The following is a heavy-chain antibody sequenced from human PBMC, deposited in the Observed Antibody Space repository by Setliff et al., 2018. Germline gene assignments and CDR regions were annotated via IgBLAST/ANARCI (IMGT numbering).Heavy chain of an antibody. D-gene: IGHD3-10*01. V-gene: IGHV4-39*01. Sequence: SETLSLTCSLSGVTIGGGNYYYWGWIRQSPGKGLEWIGSMYYSGSTYYNPSLKGRVTLSVDTTKNQFSLKLTSMTAADTAVYFCARHLLVQGTYHFDYWGQGSPVTVSS. CDR1: GVTIGGGNYYY. CDR3: ARHLLVQGTYHFDY. CDR2: MYYSGST. J-gene: IGHJ4*02.